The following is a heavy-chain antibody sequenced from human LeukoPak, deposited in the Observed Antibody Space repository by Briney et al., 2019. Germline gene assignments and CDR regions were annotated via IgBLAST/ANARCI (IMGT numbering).Heavy chain of an antibody. Sequence: SSETLSLTCTVSGDSISSGGYSWSWIRQPPGKGLEWIGYIYYSGSTNYNPSLKSRVTISVDTSKNQFSLKLSSVTAADTAVYYCARVGYQRSIDYWGQGTLVTVSS. J-gene: IGHJ4*02. V-gene: IGHV4-61*08. CDR3: ARVGYQRSIDY. CDR1: GDSISSGGYS. CDR2: IYYSGST. D-gene: IGHD2-2*01.